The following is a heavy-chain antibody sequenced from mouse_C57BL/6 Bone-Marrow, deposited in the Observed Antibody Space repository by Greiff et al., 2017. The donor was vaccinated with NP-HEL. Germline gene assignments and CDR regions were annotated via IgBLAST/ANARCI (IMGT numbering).Heavy chain of an antibody. V-gene: IGHV7-1*01. J-gene: IGHJ1*03. CDR2: SRNKANDYTT. CDR3: ARDAELGPWYFDV. D-gene: IGHD4-1*01. CDR1: GFTFSDFY. Sequence: EVMLVESGGGLVQSGRSLRLSCATSGFTFSDFYMEWVRQAPGKGLEWIAASRNKANDYTTEYSASVKGRFIVSRDTSQSILYLQMNALRAEDTAIYYCARDAELGPWYFDVWGTGTTVTVSS.